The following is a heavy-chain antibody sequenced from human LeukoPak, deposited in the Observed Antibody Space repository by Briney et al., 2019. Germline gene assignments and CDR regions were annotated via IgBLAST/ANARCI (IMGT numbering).Heavy chain of an antibody. Sequence: ATVKVSCKASGYTFTSYYIHWVRQAPGQGLEWMGWISAYNGNTNYAQKLQGRVTMTTDTSTSTAYMELRSLRSDDTAVYYCASRAYATTYYYYGMDVWGQGTAVTVSS. J-gene: IGHJ6*02. CDR3: ASRAYATTYYYYGMDV. V-gene: IGHV1-18*04. CDR1: GYTFTSYY. CDR2: ISAYNGNT. D-gene: IGHD2-8*01.